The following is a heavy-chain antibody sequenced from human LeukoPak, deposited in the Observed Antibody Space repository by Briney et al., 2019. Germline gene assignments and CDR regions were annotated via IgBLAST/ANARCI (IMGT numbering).Heavy chain of an antibody. Sequence: ASVKVSCKASGYTFTSYDINWVRQAAGQGLEWMGWMNPNSGNTGYAQKFQGRVTMTRNTSISTAYMELSSLRSEDTAVYYCARGRLGRLRYNWFDPWGQGTLVTVSS. CDR3: ARGRLGRLRYNWFDP. J-gene: IGHJ5*02. CDR1: GYTFTSYD. V-gene: IGHV1-8*01. CDR2: MNPNSGNT. D-gene: IGHD5-12*01.